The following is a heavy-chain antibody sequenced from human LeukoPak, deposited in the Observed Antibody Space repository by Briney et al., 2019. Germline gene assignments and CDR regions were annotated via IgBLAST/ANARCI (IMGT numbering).Heavy chain of an antibody. J-gene: IGHJ4*02. V-gene: IGHV3-7*01. CDR1: GFPLRNYW. Sequence: GGPLRLSCAASGFPLRNYWMVWVRQAPGKGLEWVVHTKPDGTAEYCADSVGGRFTTSRDNANNFLYLQMNRLRGEDTAVYYCARDGGLHTNFDYWGQGTLVTVSS. CDR3: ARDGGLHTNFDY. CDR2: TKPDGTAE. D-gene: IGHD2-15*01.